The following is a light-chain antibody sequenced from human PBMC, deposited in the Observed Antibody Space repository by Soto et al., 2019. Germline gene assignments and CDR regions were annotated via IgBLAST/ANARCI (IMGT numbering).Light chain of an antibody. CDR3: QRYDTYPLT. CDR1: QSISSW. CDR2: KAS. J-gene: IGKJ4*01. Sequence: DIQMTQSPSTLSASVGDRVTITCRASQSISSWLAWYQQKPGKAPKLLIYKASNLESGVPSRFSGSGSGTEFTLTISSLQPDDFATYDCQRYDTYPLTFGGGTKVEIK. V-gene: IGKV1-5*03.